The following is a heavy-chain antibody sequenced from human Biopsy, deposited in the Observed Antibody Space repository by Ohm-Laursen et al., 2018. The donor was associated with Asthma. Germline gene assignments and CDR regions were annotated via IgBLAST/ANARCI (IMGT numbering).Heavy chain of an antibody. J-gene: IGHJ5*02. D-gene: IGHD6-13*01. CDR2: MSYDGSIK. Sequence: SLRLSCAASGFMFRSFGMHWVRQAPGKGLEWVALMSYDGSIKDYADSVKGRFTISRDNSMNTLYLHMNSLRVEDTAVYYCARGQKSAGDRWFDPWGQGTLVTVSS. CDR1: GFMFRSFG. CDR3: ARGQKSAGDRWFDP. V-gene: IGHV3-33*05.